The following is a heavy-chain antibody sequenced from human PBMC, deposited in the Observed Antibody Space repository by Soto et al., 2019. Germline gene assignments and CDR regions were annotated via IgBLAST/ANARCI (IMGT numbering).Heavy chain of an antibody. CDR3: ARDKRDTYGDYVDY. D-gene: IGHD4-17*01. J-gene: IGHJ4*02. Sequence: GESLKISCEASGYSFTSNWIGWVRQMPGKGLEWMGIINPADSDIKYSPSFQGQVTISRDNSKSTLYLQLNSLRAEDTAVYYCARDKRDTYGDYVDYWGQGTLVTVSS. CDR1: GYSFTSNW. V-gene: IGHV5-51*01. CDR2: INPADSDI.